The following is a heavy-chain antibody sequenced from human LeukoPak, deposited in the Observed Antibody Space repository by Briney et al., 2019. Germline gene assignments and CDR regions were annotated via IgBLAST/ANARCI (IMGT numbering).Heavy chain of an antibody. D-gene: IGHD3-16*01. CDR2: INAGNGKT. V-gene: IGHV1-3*01. Sequence: ASVTVSCKASGYTFSSYGMNWVRQAPGQRLEWMGWINAGNGKTKYSQKFQGRVTITRESSASTAYMELSSLTSEDTAVYYCARDGFSSVITSDFDYWGQGTLVTVSS. CDR1: GYTFSSYG. J-gene: IGHJ4*02. CDR3: ARDGFSSVITSDFDY.